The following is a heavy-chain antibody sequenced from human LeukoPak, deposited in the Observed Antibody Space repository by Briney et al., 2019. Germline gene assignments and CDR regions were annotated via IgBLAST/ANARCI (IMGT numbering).Heavy chain of an antibody. CDR2: IYYSGST. V-gene: IGHV4-30-4*01. D-gene: IGHD3-22*01. Sequence: SETLPLTCTVSGGSISSGDYYWSWIRQPPGKGLEWIGYIYYSGSTYYNPSLKSRVTISVDTSKNQFSLKLSSVTAADTAVYYCARESHYDSSGYYYGVYYFDYWGQGTLVTVSS. J-gene: IGHJ4*02. CDR3: ARESHYDSSGYYYGVYYFDY. CDR1: GGSISSGDYY.